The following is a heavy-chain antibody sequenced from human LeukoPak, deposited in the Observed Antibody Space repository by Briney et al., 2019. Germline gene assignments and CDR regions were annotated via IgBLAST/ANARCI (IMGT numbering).Heavy chain of an antibody. CDR1: GFTFSSYA. CDR2: LASSGIHI. V-gene: IGHV3-23*01. J-gene: IGHJ5*02. D-gene: IGHD4-23*01. CDR3: ARDYGGNSRWFDP. Sequence: GGSLRLSCAASGFTFSSYAMGWVRQAPGRGLEWVSALASSGIHIYYADSVKGRFTISRDNSRNTLYLQMNSLRAEDTAVYYCARDYGGNSRWFDPRGQGTLVTVSS.